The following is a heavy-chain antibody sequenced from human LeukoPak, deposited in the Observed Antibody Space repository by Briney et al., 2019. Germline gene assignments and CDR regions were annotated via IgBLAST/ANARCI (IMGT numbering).Heavy chain of an antibody. CDR1: GGSINSYY. CDR2: IYTSGST. J-gene: IGHJ3*02. CDR3: ARDYCSGGSCYLSPDAFDI. Sequence: SETLSLTCTVSGGSINSYYWSWIRQPAGKGLEWIGRIYTSGSTNYNPSLKSRVTMSVDTSKNQFSLKLSSVTAADTAVYYCARDYCSGGSCYLSPDAFDIWGQGTMVTVSS. V-gene: IGHV4-4*07. D-gene: IGHD2-15*01.